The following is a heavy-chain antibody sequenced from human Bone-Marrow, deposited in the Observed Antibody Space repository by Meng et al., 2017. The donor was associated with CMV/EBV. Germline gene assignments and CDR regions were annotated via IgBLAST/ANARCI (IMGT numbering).Heavy chain of an antibody. V-gene: IGHV4-61*01. J-gene: IGHJ6*02. CDR2: IYYSGST. CDR3: ASGPLLDFWSGYYNEGYYYYGMDV. CDR1: GGSVSSGSYY. D-gene: IGHD3-3*01. Sequence: SETLSLTCTVSGGSVSSGSYYWSWIRQPPGKGLEWIGYIYYSGSTNYNPSLKSRVTISVDTSKDQFSLKLSSETAADTAVYYCASGPLLDFWSGYYNEGYYYYGMDVWGQGTTVTVSS.